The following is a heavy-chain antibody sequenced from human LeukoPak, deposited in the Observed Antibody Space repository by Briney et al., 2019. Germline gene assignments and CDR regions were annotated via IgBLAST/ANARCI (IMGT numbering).Heavy chain of an antibody. Sequence: ASVKVSCKASGYTFTGYYVHWVRQAPGHGLEWMGWINPNSGATTYAQKFQGRVTMTRDTSISTAYMELSTLTSDDTAIYSCARITATTADWGQGTPVTVSS. D-gene: IGHD1-7*01. CDR3: ARITATTAD. J-gene: IGHJ4*02. CDR1: GYTFTGYY. V-gene: IGHV1-2*02. CDR2: INPNSGAT.